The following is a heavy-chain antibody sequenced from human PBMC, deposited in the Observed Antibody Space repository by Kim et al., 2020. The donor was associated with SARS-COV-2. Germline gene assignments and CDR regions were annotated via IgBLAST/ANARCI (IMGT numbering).Heavy chain of an antibody. CDR2: IYYSGST. CDR1: GGSISSSSYY. D-gene: IGHD3-22*01. J-gene: IGHJ4*02. Sequence: SETLSLTCTVSGGSISSSSYYWGWIRQPPGKGLEWIGSIYYSGSTYYNPSLKSRVTISVDTSKNQFSLKLSSVTAADTAVYYCARDLYYYDSSGYWDWGQGTLVTVSS. CDR3: ARDLYYYDSSGYWD. V-gene: IGHV4-39*07.